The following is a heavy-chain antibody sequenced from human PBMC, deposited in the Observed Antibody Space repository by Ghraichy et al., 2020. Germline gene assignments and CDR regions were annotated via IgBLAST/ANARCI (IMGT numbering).Heavy chain of an antibody. D-gene: IGHD3-10*01. Sequence: SETLSLTCTVSGGSISSGAYSWTWVRQPPGKGLEWIGYIHHSGTDYYTPSLESRVTMSLDRSKNQFFLRMNSVTAADTAVYYCARAVGISLLRAGAPDIWGQGTMVTVTS. V-gene: IGHV4-30-2*01. CDR2: IHHSGTD. J-gene: IGHJ3*02. CDR1: GGSISSGAYS. CDR3: ARAVGISLLRAGAPDI.